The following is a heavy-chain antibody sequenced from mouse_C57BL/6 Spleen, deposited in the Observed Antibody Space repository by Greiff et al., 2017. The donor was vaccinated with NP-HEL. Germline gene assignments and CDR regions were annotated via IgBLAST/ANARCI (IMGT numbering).Heavy chain of an antibody. CDR3: ARNSSGYDY. Sequence: VQLQQPGAELVRPGSSVKLSCKASGYTFTSYWMDWVKQRPGQGLEWIGNSYPSDSETHYNQKFKDKATLTVDKSSSTAYMQLSSLTSEDSAVYYCARNSSGYDYWGQGTTLTVSS. CDR1: GYTFTSYW. J-gene: IGHJ2*01. CDR2: SYPSDSET. V-gene: IGHV1-61*01. D-gene: IGHD3-2*02.